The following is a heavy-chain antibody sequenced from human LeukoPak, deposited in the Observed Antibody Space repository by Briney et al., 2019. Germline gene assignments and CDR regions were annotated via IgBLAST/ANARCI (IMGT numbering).Heavy chain of an antibody. D-gene: IGHD2-15*01. CDR2: IIPIFGTA. CDR1: GGTFSSYA. V-gene: IGHV1-69*05. J-gene: IGHJ4*02. CDR3: ARGKVVAATRYFDY. Sequence: SVPVSCQASGGTFSSYALSWVRQAPGQGLEWVGGIIPIFGTANYAQKFQGRVTITTDESTSTAYMELSSLRSEDTAVYYCARGKVVAATRYFDYWGQGTLVTVSS.